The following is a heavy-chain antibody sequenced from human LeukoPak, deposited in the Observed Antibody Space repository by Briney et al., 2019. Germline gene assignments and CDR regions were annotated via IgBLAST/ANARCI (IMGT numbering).Heavy chain of an antibody. CDR3: ARGGPIRDCETYGIVDY. CDR1: GFTISSNY. V-gene: IGHV3-66*01. CDR2: LYSCGST. Sequence: GGSLRLSCAASGFTISSNYMIWVRQAPGKGLQWVSILYSCGSTYYADSVKVRFTISRDNSKNILYLQMNSLRVEDTAVYYCARGGPIRDCETYGIVDYWGQGTLVTVSS. D-gene: IGHD3/OR15-3a*01. J-gene: IGHJ4*02.